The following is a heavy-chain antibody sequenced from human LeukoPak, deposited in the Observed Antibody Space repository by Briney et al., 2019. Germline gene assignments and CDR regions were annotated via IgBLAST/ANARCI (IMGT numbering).Heavy chain of an antibody. D-gene: IGHD3-10*01. V-gene: IGHV1-69*04. CDR2: IIPILGIA. CDR1: GGTFISYA. CDR3: ARTMVRGVMVLYYYYGMDV. J-gene: IGHJ6*02. Sequence: SVKVSCKASGGTFISYAMSWVRQAPGQGLEWMGRIIPILGIANYAQKFQGRVTITADKSTSTAYMEPSSLRSEDTAVYYCARTMVRGVMVLYYYYGMDVWGQGTTVTGSS.